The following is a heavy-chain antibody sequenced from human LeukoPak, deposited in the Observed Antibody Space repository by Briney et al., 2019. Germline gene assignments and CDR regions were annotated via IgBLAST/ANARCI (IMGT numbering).Heavy chain of an antibody. D-gene: IGHD2-8*02. CDR1: GFTFSSYS. Sequence: GGSLRLSCAASGFTFSSYSMNWVRQAPGRGLEWVSSISSSSSYIYYADSVKGRFTISRDNVDNVVYLQMNSLGAEDTAVYYCARVAVSGPTGWFDSWGQGTLVIVSS. V-gene: IGHV3-21*01. CDR2: ISSSSSYI. J-gene: IGHJ5*01. CDR3: ARVAVSGPTGWFDS.